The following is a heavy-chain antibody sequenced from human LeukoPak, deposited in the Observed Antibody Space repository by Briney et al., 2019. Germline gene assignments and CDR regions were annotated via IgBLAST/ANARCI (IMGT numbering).Heavy chain of an antibody. Sequence: ASVKVSCKASGYTFTGYYMHWVRQAPGQGLEWMGRINPNSGGTNYAQKFQGRVTMTRDRSISTAYMELSSLRSDDTAVYYCARASQDYYDSSDRGYFDHWGQVTLVTVSS. CDR3: ARASQDYYDSSDRGYFDH. J-gene: IGHJ4*02. D-gene: IGHD3-22*01. V-gene: IGHV1-2*06. CDR2: INPNSGGT. CDR1: GYTFTGYY.